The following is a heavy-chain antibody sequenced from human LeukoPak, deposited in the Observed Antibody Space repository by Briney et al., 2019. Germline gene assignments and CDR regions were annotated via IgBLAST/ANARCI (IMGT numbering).Heavy chain of an antibody. V-gene: IGHV3-30-3*01. CDR1: GFTFSSYA. D-gene: IGHD2-15*01. CDR3: ARGGMLLGAYDY. Sequence: GGSLRLSCAASGFTFSSYAMHWVRQAPGKGLEWVAVISYDGSNKYYADSVKGRFTISRDNSKNTLYLQMNSLRAEDTAVYYCARGGMLLGAYDYWGQGTLVTVSS. CDR2: ISYDGSNK. J-gene: IGHJ4*02.